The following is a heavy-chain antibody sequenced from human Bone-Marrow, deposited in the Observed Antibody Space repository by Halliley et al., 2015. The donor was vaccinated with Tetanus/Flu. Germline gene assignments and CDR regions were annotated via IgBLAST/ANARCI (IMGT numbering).Heavy chain of an antibody. Sequence: LGWIGYVYSDGSTNYNPSLKSRVSMSVDTSKKHVSLNRRSVTAADTAVYFCARDRGRVAVAGFDYWGQGMLVTVSS. J-gene: IGHJ4*02. D-gene: IGHD6-19*01. V-gene: IGHV4-61*03. CDR3: ARDRGRVAVAGFDY. CDR2: VYSDGST.